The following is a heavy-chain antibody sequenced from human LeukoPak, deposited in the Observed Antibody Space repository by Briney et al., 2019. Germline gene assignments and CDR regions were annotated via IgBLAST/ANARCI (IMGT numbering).Heavy chain of an antibody. Sequence: GASVKISCKASGYTFTSYDINWVRQATGQGLEWMGWMNPNSGNTGYAQKFQGRVTMTRNTSISTAYMELSSLRSEDTAVYYCARGRDSSSWYGVAFDIWGQGTMVTVSS. J-gene: IGHJ3*02. CDR1: GYTFTSYD. D-gene: IGHD6-13*01. CDR3: ARGRDSSSWYGVAFDI. V-gene: IGHV1-8*01. CDR2: MNPNSGNT.